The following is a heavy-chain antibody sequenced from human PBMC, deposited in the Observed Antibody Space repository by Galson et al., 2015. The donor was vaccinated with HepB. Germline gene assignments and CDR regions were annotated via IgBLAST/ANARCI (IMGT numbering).Heavy chain of an antibody. Sequence: SLRLSCAASGFTFSSYGMHWVRQAPGKGLEWVAVIWYDGSNKYYADSVKGRFTISRDNSKNTLYLQMNSLRAEDTAVYYCARGRGLGAAAYWGQGTLVTVSS. CDR1: GFTFSSYG. V-gene: IGHV3-33*01. J-gene: IGHJ4*02. D-gene: IGHD1-26*01. CDR2: IWYDGSNK. CDR3: ARGRGLGAAAY.